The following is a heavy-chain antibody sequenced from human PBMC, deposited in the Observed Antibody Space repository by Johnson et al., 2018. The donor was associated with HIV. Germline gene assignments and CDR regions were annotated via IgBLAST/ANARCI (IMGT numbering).Heavy chain of an antibody. J-gene: IGHJ3*01. D-gene: IGHD2-21*01. CDR3: TRGRHSLDAFDV. CDR1: GFTFDDYG. V-gene: IGHV3-74*01. Sequence: VQLVESGGGVVRPGGSLRLSCAASGFTFDDYGMNWVRQAPGKGLVWVSRLNSDGSRTDYADSVKGRFPISRDNAKNTLYRQMNSLRAEDTAVYYCTRGRHSLDAFDVWGQGTMVTVSS. CDR2: LNSDGSRT.